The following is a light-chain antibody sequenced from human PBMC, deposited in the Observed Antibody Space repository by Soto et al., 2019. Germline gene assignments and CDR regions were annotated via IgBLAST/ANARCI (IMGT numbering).Light chain of an antibody. V-gene: IGKV3-20*01. CDR1: QSVSNSY. CDR3: HQNGSSPHT. Sequence: EIVLTQSPGTLSLSPGEKATLSCTASQSVSNSYLAWYQQKPGQAPRLLIFGVSSRAAGVPVRFSGSRSGTDFTLTVSRLEPEDFAVYYCHQNGSSPHTFGQGTKLEI. CDR2: GVS. J-gene: IGKJ2*01.